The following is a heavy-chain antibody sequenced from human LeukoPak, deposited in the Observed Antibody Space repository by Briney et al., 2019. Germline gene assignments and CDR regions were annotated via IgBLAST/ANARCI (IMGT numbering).Heavy chain of an antibody. D-gene: IGHD6-19*01. Sequence: SETLSHTCTVSGGSISSYYWSWLRQPPGRGLEWIGYIYFSGSTNYNPSLKSRVTMSLDTSKNQFSLKLSSATAADTAVYYCARVVAVAGTYYYYYMDVWGKGVTITFSS. CDR3: ARVVAVAGTYYYYYMDV. J-gene: IGHJ6*03. CDR2: IYFSGST. CDR1: GGSISSYY. V-gene: IGHV4-59*01.